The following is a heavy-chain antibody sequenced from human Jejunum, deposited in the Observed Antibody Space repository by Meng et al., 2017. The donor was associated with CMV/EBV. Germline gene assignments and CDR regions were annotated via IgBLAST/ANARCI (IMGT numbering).Heavy chain of an antibody. CDR3: ARGGNFDP. CDR1: GYTFSTYT. J-gene: IGHJ5*02. D-gene: IGHD2/OR15-2a*01. V-gene: IGHV7-4-1*02. Sequence: QGHVVKFGSELKKPGASVKVSCKASGYTFSTYTINWVRQAHGRGLEWMGWISTNTGTPTYTQGFTGRFVFSLDTSVSTAYLQISSLKAEDTAVYYCARGGNFDPWGQGTLVTVSS. CDR2: ISTNTGTP.